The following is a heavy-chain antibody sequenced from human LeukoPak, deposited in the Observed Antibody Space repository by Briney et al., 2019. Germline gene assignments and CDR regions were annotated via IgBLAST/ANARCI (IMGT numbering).Heavy chain of an antibody. J-gene: IGHJ4*02. CDR2: IYTSGIT. V-gene: IGHV4-61*02. CDR3: ARDSSSDYSSSSLRY. Sequence: SETLSLTCTVSGGSITSGSYYWNWIRQPAGKGLEWIGRIYTSGITHYNPSLKSRVTISVDTSKNQFSLKLSSVTAADTAVYYCARDSSSDYSSSSLRYWGQGTLVTVSS. D-gene: IGHD6-6*01. CDR1: GGSITSGSYY.